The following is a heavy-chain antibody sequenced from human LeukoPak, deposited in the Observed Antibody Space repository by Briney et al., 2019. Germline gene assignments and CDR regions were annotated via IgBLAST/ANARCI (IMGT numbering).Heavy chain of an antibody. CDR2: INQDGTEK. D-gene: IGHD3-10*01. Sequence: GTSLRLSCAASGFTFTTYWMTWVRQAPGKGLEWVANINQDGTEKYYVDSVKGRFTISRDNAKNSLNLQMNSLRVEDTAVYYCAKVAKYYYGSETYYFFEHWGQGTPVTASS. CDR1: GFTFTTYW. V-gene: IGHV3-7*01. CDR3: AKVAKYYYGSETYYFFEH. J-gene: IGHJ4*02.